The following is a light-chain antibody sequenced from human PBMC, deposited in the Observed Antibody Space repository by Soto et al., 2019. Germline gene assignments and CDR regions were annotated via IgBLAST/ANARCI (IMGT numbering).Light chain of an antibody. CDR3: QQRSNWPPLT. CDR1: PSVSSY. Sequence: EIVLTQSPGTLSLSPGERATLSCRASPSVSSYLAWYQQKPGQAPRLLIYDASNRATGIPARFSGSGSGTDFTLTISSLEPEDFAVYYCQQRSNWPPLTFGGGTKVEIK. J-gene: IGKJ4*01. CDR2: DAS. V-gene: IGKV3-11*01.